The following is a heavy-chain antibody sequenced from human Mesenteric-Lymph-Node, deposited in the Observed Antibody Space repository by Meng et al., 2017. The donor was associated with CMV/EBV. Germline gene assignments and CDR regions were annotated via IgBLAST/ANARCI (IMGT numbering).Heavy chain of an antibody. D-gene: IGHD3-22*01. CDR3: ARAPRPNSYYDSSGYYPLDY. V-gene: IGHV1-3*01. CDR2: INAGNGNT. CDR1: FASCD. Sequence: FASCDMHWVRQAPGQRLEWMGWINAGNGNTKYSQKFQGRVTITRDTSASTAYMELSSLRSEDTAVYYCARAPRPNSYYDSSGYYPLDYWGQGTLVTVSS. J-gene: IGHJ4*02.